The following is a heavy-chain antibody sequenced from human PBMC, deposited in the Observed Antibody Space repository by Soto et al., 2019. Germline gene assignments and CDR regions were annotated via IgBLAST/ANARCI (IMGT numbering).Heavy chain of an antibody. D-gene: IGHD3-9*01. V-gene: IGHV4-30-2*05. J-gene: IGHJ5*02. CDR1: GGSISSGGYS. Sequence: SETLSLTCAVSGGSISSGGYSRSWIRQPPGKGLEWIGYIYYSGSTYYNPSLKSRVTISVDTSKNQFSLKLSSVTAADTAVYYCARDLPSYDILTGEERADNWFDPWGQGTLVTVSS. CDR2: IYYSGST. CDR3: ARDLPSYDILTGEERADNWFDP.